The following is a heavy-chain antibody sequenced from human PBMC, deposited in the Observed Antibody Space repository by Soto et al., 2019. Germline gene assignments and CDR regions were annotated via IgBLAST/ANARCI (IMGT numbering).Heavy chain of an antibody. D-gene: IGHD5-12*01. Sequence: PSETLSLTCTVSGGSISSYYWSWIRQPPGKGLEWIGYIYYSGSTNYNPSLKSRVTISVDTSKNQFSLKLSSVTAADTAVYYCTRQRDGYKHYYYYYGMDVWGQGTTVTVSS. J-gene: IGHJ6*02. V-gene: IGHV4-59*01. CDR2: IYYSGST. CDR3: TRQRDGYKHYYYYYGMDV. CDR1: GGSISSYY.